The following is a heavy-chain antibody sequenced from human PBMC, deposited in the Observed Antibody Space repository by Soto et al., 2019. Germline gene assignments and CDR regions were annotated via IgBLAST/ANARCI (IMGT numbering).Heavy chain of an antibody. CDR2: ISGSGDRT. CDR1: GFPFISYA. V-gene: IGHV3-23*01. CDR3: AKDTQWLARGNFDY. J-gene: IGHJ4*02. Sequence: EVRLLESGGTLVQPGGSLRLSCAASGFPFISYAMTWARQVPGKGLEYVSSISGSGDRTNYADSVKGRFTISRDNSKNTLYLQMNSLRVEDTAVYYCAKDTQWLARGNFDYWGQGTLVSVSS. D-gene: IGHD6-19*01.